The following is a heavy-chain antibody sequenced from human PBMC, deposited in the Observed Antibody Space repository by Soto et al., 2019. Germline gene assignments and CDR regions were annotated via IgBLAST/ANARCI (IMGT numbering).Heavy chain of an antibody. J-gene: IGHJ4*02. CDR2: SNAGNGNT. CDR1: GYTFTSYA. CDR3: AREQGDGSGWYFDY. D-gene: IGHD6-19*01. Sequence: ASVKVSCKASGYTFTSYAMHWVRQAPGQRLEWMGWSNAGNGNTKYSQKFQGRVTITRDTSASTAYMELSSLRSEDTAVYYCAREQGDGSGWYFDYWGQGTLVTVSS. V-gene: IGHV1-3*01.